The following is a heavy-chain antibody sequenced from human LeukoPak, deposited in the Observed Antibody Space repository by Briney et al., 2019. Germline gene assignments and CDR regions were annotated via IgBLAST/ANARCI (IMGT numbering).Heavy chain of an antibody. CDR3: ARSYYYGSGSIYYYYMDV. D-gene: IGHD3-10*01. V-gene: IGHV1-2*02. CDR1: GYTFTGYY. J-gene: IGHJ6*03. CDR2: INPNSGGT. Sequence: ASVKVSCKASGYTFTGYYMHWVRQAPGQGVEWMGWINPNSGGTNYAQKFQGRVTMTRDTSISTAYMEMSRLRSDDTAVYYCARSYYYGSGSIYYYYMDVWGKGTTVTVSS.